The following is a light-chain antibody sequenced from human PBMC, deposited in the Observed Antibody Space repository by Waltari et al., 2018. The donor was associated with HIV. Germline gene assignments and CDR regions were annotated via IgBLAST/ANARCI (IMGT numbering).Light chain of an antibody. J-gene: IGKJ2*01. CDR3: QQYETYYT. V-gene: IGKV1-5*03. CDR2: TAS. CDR1: QNVNTW. Sequence: DIKMTQSPSVLSASLGDRITIPCRASQNVNTWVACYQKKPGKAPKLLIHTASTLASGVPSRVSGRGSGAVFTLTIAGLQPDDYATYYCQQYETYYTFGLGTNVE.